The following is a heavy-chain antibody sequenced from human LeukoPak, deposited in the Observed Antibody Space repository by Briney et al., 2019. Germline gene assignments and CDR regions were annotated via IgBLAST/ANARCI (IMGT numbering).Heavy chain of an antibody. D-gene: IGHD6-19*01. CDR1: GFTLSSYG. Sequence: GGSLRLSCAASGFTLSSYGMHWVRQAPGKGLEWVAVISYDGSNKYYADSVKGRFTISRDNSKNTLYLQMNSLRAEDTAVYYCAALAVADSVRDYWGQGTLVTVSS. CDR2: ISYDGSNK. CDR3: AALAVADSVRDY. V-gene: IGHV3-30*03. J-gene: IGHJ4*02.